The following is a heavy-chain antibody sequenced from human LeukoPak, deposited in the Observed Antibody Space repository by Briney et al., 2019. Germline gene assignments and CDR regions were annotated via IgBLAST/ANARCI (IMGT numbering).Heavy chain of an antibody. CDR1: GGTFSSYA. D-gene: IGHD3-10*01. J-gene: IGHJ4*02. CDR2: IIPIFGTA. CDR3: ALGGFGELILRY. V-gene: IGHV1-69*05. Sequence: GSSVKVSCKASGGTFSSYAISWVRQAPGQGLEWMGGIIPIFGTANYAQKFQGRVTITTDESTSTAYMELSSLRSEDTAVYCCALGGFGELILRYWGQGTLVTVSS.